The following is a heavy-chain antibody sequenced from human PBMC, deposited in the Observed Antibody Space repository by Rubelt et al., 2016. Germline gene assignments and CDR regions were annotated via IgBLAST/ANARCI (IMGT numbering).Heavy chain of an antibody. CDR3: ARDRRGYSSGWTDAFDI. Sequence: DSLKGRFTISRGNAENSLYLHMNSLRAEDTAVYYCARDRRGYSSGWTDAFDIWGLGTMVTVSS. V-gene: IGHV3-21*04. D-gene: IGHD6-19*01. J-gene: IGHJ3*02.